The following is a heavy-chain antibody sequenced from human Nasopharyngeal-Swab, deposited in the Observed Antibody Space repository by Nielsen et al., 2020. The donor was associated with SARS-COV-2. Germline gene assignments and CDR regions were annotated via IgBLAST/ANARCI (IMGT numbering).Heavy chain of an antibody. CDR1: AYTLTTYS. J-gene: IGHJ3*02. D-gene: IGHD2-15*01. CDR2: INGGSGDT. CDR3: ARDWWLGGTCRDDAFDI. Sequence: ASLHVSSNASAYTLTTYSFLCLLHPPPQRLQWMGWINGGSGDTKYSQNFLGRVTITRDTSANTAYLELRSLISEDSAIYYCARDWWLGGTCRDDAFDIWGRGRVGNVA. V-gene: IGHV1-3*01.